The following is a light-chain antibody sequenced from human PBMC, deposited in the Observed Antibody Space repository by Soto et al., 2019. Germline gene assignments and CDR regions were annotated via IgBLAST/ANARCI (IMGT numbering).Light chain of an antibody. V-gene: IGKV3D-20*02. CDR1: QSVSSSH. J-gene: IGKJ1*01. Sequence: ENVLTQSPCTLSLSPGERATLSCRASQSVSSSHLAWYQQKPGQAPRLLIYDASNRATGVPARFSGSRSGTDFTLTISDLEPADFGLYYCQQRLNWPPGFGQGTKVDI. CDR3: QQRLNWPPG. CDR2: DAS.